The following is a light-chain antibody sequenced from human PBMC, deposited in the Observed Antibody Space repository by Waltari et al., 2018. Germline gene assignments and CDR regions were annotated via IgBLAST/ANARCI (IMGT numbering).Light chain of an antibody. CDR3: QQYYTTPYT. V-gene: IGKV4-1*01. Sequence: DIVMTQSPDSLPVSLGERATLNCKSSQSVLYSSSNKNYLAWYQQKPGQPPKLLIYWASTRESGVPDRFSGSGSGTDFTLTISSLQAEDVTIYYCQQYYTTPYTFGQGTKLEI. CDR1: QSVLYSSSNKNY. CDR2: WAS. J-gene: IGKJ2*01.